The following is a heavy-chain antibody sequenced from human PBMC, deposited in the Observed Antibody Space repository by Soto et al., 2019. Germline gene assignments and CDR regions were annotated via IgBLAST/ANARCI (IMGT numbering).Heavy chain of an antibody. Sequence: EVQLVESGGGLVQPGGSLRLSCIASGFRISTYWMGWVRQAPGKGLEWVANIKEDGSEKYYVDSVKGRFTISRDSARNSVYLQMNSLRDEDTAVYYCAREMLTGTTFYDYCGQGTLLTVSS. CDR1: GFRISTYW. CDR2: IKEDGSEK. V-gene: IGHV3-7*01. J-gene: IGHJ4*02. D-gene: IGHD1-7*01. CDR3: AREMLTGTTFYDY.